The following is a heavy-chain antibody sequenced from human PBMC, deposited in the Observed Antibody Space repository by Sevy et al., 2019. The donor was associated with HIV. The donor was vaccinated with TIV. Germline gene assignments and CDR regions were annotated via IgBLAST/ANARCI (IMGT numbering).Heavy chain of an antibody. V-gene: IGHV3-48*04. Sequence: GGSLRLSCAASGFTFSHHNMNWVRQAPGKGLEWISYICKSGSTTYFADSVRGRFTMSVDNAKDSLFLEMHSLTGEETAAYYGAREENRELGTVPLDSWGRGIQVTVSS. CDR3: AREENRELGTVPLDS. CDR2: ICKSGSTT. D-gene: IGHD7-27*01. CDR1: GFTFSHHN. J-gene: IGHJ4*02.